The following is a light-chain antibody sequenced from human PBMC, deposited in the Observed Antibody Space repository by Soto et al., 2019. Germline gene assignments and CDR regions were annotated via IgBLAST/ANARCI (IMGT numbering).Light chain of an antibody. CDR3: QQYGSSPPT. CDR1: QSVSSSY. CDR2: GAS. J-gene: IGKJ1*01. V-gene: IGKV3-20*01. Sequence: EIVLTQSPGTLSLSPGERATLSCRASQSVSSSYLAWYQQTPGQAPRLLSYGASSRATGIPDRFSGSGSGTDFTLTISRLEPEDFAVYYCQQYGSSPPTFGQGTNVEIK.